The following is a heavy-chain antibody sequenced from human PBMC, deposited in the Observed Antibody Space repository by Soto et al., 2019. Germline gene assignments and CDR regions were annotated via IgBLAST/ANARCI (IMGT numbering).Heavy chain of an antibody. V-gene: IGHV4-34*01. J-gene: IGHJ6*02. CDR2: INHSGST. CDR3: ARPSGSWHYYYYGMDV. D-gene: IGHD6-13*01. Sequence: SETLSLTCAVYGGSFSGYYWSWIRQPPGKGLEWIGEINHSGSTNYNPSLKSRVTISVDTSKNQFSLKLSSVTAADTAVYYCARPSGSWHYYYYGMDVWGQGTTVTVSS. CDR1: GGSFSGYY.